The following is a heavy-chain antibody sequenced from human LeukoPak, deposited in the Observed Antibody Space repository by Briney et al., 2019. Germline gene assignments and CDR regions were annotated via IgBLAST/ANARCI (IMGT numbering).Heavy chain of an antibody. CDR3: ARSGSRDSSGYYYGPNFDY. D-gene: IGHD3-22*01. V-gene: IGHV1-69*05. CDR1: GGTFSSYA. CDR2: IIPIFGTA. Sequence: ASVKVSCKASGGTFSSYAISWVRQAPGQGLEWMGGIIPIFGTANYAQKFQGRGTMTRDMSTSTVYMELSSLRSEDTAVYYCARSGSRDSSGYYYGPNFDYWGQGTLVTVSS. J-gene: IGHJ4*02.